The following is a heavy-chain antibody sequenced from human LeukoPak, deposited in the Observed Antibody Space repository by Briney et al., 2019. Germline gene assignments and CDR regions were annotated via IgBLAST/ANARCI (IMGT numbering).Heavy chain of an antibody. CDR1: GFTFSSYN. CDR3: ARDIDDSSGGADY. J-gene: IGHJ4*02. V-gene: IGHV3-21*04. D-gene: IGHD3-22*01. CDR2: ISVSGTFI. Sequence: AGGSLRLSCVVSGFTFSSYNMNWVRQAPGKGLEWVSYISVSGTFIYYADSVKGRFSISRDNAKNSLYLQMNSLRAEDTAVYYCARDIDDSSGGADYWGQGTLVTVSS.